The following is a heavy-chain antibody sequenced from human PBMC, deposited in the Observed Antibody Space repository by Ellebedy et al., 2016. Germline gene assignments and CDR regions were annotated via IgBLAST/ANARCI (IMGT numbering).Heavy chain of an antibody. J-gene: IGHJ1*01. V-gene: IGHV3-33*01. Sequence: GGSLRLSCAASGFTFSNYGMHWVRQAPGKGLEWVAVIWYDGSNKYYADSVKGRFTISRDNSKNTLYLQMNSLRDEDTAVYYCARGDPMGYYPEHWGQGTLVNVSS. CDR2: IWYDGSNK. CDR1: GFTFSNYG. CDR3: ARGDPMGYYPEH. D-gene: IGHD3-22*01.